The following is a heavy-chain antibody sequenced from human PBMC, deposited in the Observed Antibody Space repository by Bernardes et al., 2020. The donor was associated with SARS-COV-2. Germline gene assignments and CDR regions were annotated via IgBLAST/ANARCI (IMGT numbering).Heavy chain of an antibody. J-gene: IGHJ4*02. CDR3: ARAREPTNYYDSSGHFDY. CDR2: INQHGGAK. V-gene: IGHV3-7*01. Sequence: GGSLRLSCAASRFTFSSYWMNWVRQAPGKGLEWVANINQHGGAKYYVDSVKGRFTISRDNAKNSLYLQMNSLRAEDTAVYYCARAREPTNYYDSSGHFDYWGQGTLVTVSS. CDR1: RFTFSSYW. D-gene: IGHD3-22*01.